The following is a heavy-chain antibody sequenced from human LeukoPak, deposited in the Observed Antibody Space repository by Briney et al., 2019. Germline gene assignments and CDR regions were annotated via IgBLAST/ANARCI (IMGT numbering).Heavy chain of an antibody. Sequence: SETLSLTCTVSGGSINTYYWHWIRQPPGKGLEWIGDIYYNENTNYNPSLKSRVSISVDTSKNQISLSLTSVTAADTAVYYCAREATAIGFPRFPIFNYWGQGALVTVSS. J-gene: IGHJ4*02. D-gene: IGHD3-3*01. CDR2: IYYNENT. CDR1: GGSINTYY. CDR3: AREATAIGFPRFPIFNY. V-gene: IGHV4-59*01.